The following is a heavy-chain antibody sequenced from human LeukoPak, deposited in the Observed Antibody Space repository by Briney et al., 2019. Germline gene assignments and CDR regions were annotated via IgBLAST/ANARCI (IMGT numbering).Heavy chain of an antibody. V-gene: IGHV4-59*08. CDR3: ARHVGYSSSSYIDAFDI. CDR2: IYYSGST. J-gene: IGHJ3*02. CDR1: GGSISSYY. D-gene: IGHD6-6*01. Sequence: PSETLSLTCTVSGGSISSYYWSWIRQPPGKGLEWIGYIYYSGSTNYNPSLKSRVTISVDTSKNQFSLKLSSVTAADTGVYYCARHVGYSSSSYIDAFDIWGQGTMVTVSS.